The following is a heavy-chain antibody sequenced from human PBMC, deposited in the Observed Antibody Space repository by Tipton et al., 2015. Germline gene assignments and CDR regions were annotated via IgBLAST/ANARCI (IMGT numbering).Heavy chain of an antibody. J-gene: IGHJ4*02. Sequence: GSLRLSCAASGFTFTNYSNYSMNWVRQAPGKGLEWVSSISSSSSYIYYADSVKGRFTISRDNAKNSLYLQMNSLRAEDTAVFYCARRYYDSSGYFDYWGQGTLVTVSS. CDR1: GFTFTNYSNYS. D-gene: IGHD3-22*01. CDR2: ISSSSSYI. CDR3: ARRYYDSSGYFDY. V-gene: IGHV3-21*01.